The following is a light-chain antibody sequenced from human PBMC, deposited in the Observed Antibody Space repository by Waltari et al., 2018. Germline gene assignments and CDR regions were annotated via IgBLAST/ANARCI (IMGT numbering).Light chain of an antibody. Sequence: QSALTQPRSVSGSPGQSVTISCTGTSSDVGGYNYVSWYQQHPGKAPKLMIYDVIKRPSGVPDRFSGSKSGNTASLTISGLQAEDVADYYCCSYAGDYTLVFGGGTKLTVL. CDR3: CSYAGDYTLV. J-gene: IGLJ2*01. V-gene: IGLV2-11*01. CDR1: SSDVGGYNY. CDR2: DVI.